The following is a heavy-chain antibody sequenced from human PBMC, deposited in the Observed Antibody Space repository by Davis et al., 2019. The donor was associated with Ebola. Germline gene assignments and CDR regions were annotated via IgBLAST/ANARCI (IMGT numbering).Heavy chain of an antibody. D-gene: IGHD2-2*02. J-gene: IGHJ6*02. CDR3: ARDLAVVVPAAILYYYYGMDV. Sequence: GESLKISCAASGFTFSSYWMHWVRQAPGKGLVWVSRINSDGSSTSYADSVKGRFTISRDNSKNTLYLQMNSLRAEDTAVYYCARDLAVVVPAAILYYYYGMDVWGQGTTVTVSS. CDR2: INSDGSST. CDR1: GFTFSSYW. V-gene: IGHV3-74*01.